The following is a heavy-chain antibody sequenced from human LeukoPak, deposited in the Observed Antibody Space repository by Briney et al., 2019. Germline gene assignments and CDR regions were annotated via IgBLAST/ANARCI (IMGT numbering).Heavy chain of an antibody. CDR3: AKNGGPHGMDV. CDR2: IKHDGSET. D-gene: IGHD3-16*01. J-gene: IGHJ6*02. Sequence: PGGSLRLSCATSGFTFSSIWMSWVRQAPGKGLEWVANIKHDGSETNYVDSVKGRFTISRDNAKNSLHLQMNSLRVEDTAVYYSAKNGGPHGMDVWGQGTTVTVSS. V-gene: IGHV3-7*02. CDR1: GFTFSSIW.